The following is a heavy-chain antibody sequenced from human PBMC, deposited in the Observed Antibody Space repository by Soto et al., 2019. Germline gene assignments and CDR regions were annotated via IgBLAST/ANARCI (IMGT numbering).Heavy chain of an antibody. D-gene: IGHD3-9*01. CDR1: GFTLNRFW. J-gene: IGHJ3*02. Sequence: PGXXLRLXCKXSGFTLNRFWMNXXRQAXGKXXEWVAXXXXXXXXXXXXXXXXXRFTISRDNAENSLHLQMDSLRAEDTGVYYCARDADYFDGTLWYDGYDMWGRGTMVTVSS. CDR3: ARDADYFDGTLWYDGYDM. CDR2: XXXXXXXX. V-gene: IGHV3-7*03.